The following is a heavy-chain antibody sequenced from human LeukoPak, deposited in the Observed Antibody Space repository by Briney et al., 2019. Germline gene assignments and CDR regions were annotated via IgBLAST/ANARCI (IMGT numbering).Heavy chain of an antibody. CDR3: ARVHASGYNIYNWFDP. Sequence: SETLSLTCTVSGGSISRYYWGWVRQPPGKGLEWIGSIYYSGGTYYNPSLKGRVTISIDTSKDQFSLSLRSVTAADTAVYYCARVHASGYNIYNWFDPWGQGTLVTVSS. D-gene: IGHD5-12*01. V-gene: IGHV4-39*07. CDR2: IYYSGGT. CDR1: GGSISRYY. J-gene: IGHJ5*02.